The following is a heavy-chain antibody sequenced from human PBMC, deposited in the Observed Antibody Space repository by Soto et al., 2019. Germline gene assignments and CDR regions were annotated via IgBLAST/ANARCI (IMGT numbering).Heavy chain of an antibody. CDR2: VFSSVSA. D-gene: IGHD2-21*02. Sequence: SETLSLTCIVSGVSVTLHTWSWVRQPANKGLEWIGRVFSSVSATYNPSLKSRVSISMDTAENRSSLKLDSVTAADAGGYFCARDGMTTGDTWGPGTLVTVSS. CDR3: ARDGMTTGDT. J-gene: IGHJ4*02. V-gene: IGHV4-4*07. CDR1: GVSVTLHT.